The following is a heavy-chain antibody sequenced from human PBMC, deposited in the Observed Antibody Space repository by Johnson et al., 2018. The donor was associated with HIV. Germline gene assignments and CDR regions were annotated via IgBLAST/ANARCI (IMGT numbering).Heavy chain of an antibody. CDR1: GFTFSDYY. J-gene: IGHJ3*02. CDR3: ARDRRDVSASRWVGPTRRAFDI. V-gene: IGHV3-11*04. Sequence: QVLLVESGGGLVKPGGSLRLSCAASGFTFSDYYMSWIRQAPGKGLEWVSYISSSGSTIYYADSVKGRFTISRDNSKNTLYLQMNSLRAEDTAVHYCARDRRDVSASRWVGPTRRAFDIWGQGTMVTVSS. CDR2: ISSSGSTI. D-gene: IGHD4-23*01.